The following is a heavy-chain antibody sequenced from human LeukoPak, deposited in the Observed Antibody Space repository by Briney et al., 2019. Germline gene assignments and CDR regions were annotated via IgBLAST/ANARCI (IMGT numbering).Heavy chain of an antibody. J-gene: IGHJ3*02. CDR2: IYHNGVT. V-gene: IGHV4-38-2*02. D-gene: IGHD3-16*01. Sequence: SETLSLTCTVSDYSISSGFYWGWIRQSPGKGLEWIGSIYHNGVTFYNPSLRSRVSISLDTSKNQFSLRLSSVTAADTAVYYCGRSYHDDAWAAFDIWGQGTVVTISS. CDR1: DYSISSGFY. CDR3: GRSYHDDAWAAFDI.